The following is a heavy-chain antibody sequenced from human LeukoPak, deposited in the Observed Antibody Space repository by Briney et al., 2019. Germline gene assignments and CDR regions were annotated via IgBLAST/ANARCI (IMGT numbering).Heavy chain of an antibody. D-gene: IGHD2-2*01. V-gene: IGHV4-4*07. J-gene: IGHJ5*02. CDR2: IYTTETP. CDR1: GASISSSY. CDR3: AKSQYCTSTRCYGFDL. Sequence: SETLSLTCTVSGASISSSYWSWIRRPAGKGLEWIGRIYTTETPHYNPSLKSRVTMSVDTSKNPFSLKVTSVTAADTPVYYCAKSQYCTSTRCYGFDLWGQGTLVTVSS.